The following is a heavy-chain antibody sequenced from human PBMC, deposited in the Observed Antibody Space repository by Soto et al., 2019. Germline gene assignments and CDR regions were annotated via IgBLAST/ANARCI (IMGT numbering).Heavy chain of an antibody. CDR1: GYTFTSYG. V-gene: IGHV1-18*01. CDR2: ISACNGNT. J-gene: IGHJ4*02. Sequence: ASVTVSCQASGYTFTSYGISWVRQAPGQGLEWMGWISACNGNTNYAQKLQGRVTMTTDTSTSIAYMELRSLRSDDTAVYYCAGITMVRGVIITPLDFDYWGQGTLVTVSS. CDR3: AGITMVRGVIITPLDFDY. D-gene: IGHD3-10*01.